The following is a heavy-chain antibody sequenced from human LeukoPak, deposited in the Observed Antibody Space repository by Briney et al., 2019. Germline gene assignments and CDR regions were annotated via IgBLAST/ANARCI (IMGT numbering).Heavy chain of an antibody. CDR2: ISGSGGST. V-gene: IGHV3-23*01. CDR3: AKDQGGSYSHYYLDY. J-gene: IGHJ4*02. Sequence: GGSLRLSCAASGFTFSSYAMSWVRQAPGKGLEWVSAISGSGGSTYYADSVKGRFTISRDNSKNTLNLQMNSLRAEDTAVYYCAKDQGGSYSHYYLDYWGQGTLVTVSS. D-gene: IGHD1-26*01. CDR1: GFTFSSYA.